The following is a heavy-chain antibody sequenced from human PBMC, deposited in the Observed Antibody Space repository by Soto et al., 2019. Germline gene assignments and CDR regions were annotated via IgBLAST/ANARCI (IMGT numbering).Heavy chain of an antibody. CDR1: GDSISTYY. Sequence: SETLSLTFTVSGDSISTYYWSWIRQPPGKGLEWIAYIYYTGNTYYNPSLKSRVTISMDTSKNQFSLKLSSVTAADTAVYYCARYYYDSSGYYYGWFDPWGQGTLVTVSS. D-gene: IGHD3-22*01. CDR3: ARYYYDSSGYYYGWFDP. J-gene: IGHJ5*02. V-gene: IGHV4-59*01. CDR2: IYYTGNT.